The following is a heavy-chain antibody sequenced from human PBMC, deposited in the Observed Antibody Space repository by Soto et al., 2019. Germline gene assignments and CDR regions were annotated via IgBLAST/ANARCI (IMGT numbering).Heavy chain of an antibody. CDR2: INWNGVNK. J-gene: IGHJ1*01. CDR3: AKDVDRLGELWGYFQS. Sequence: GGSLRLSCTVSGFMFEDFAMHWVRQAPGQGLEWVSGINWNGVNKGYAESVLGRFTISRGNAKKSLYLDMNYLRPEDTALYFCAKDVDRLGELWGYFQSWGQGTMVTVS. D-gene: IGHD3-16*01. CDR1: GFMFEDFA. V-gene: IGHV3-9*01.